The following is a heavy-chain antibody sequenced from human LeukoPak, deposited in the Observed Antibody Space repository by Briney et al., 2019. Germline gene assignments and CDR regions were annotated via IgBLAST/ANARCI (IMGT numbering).Heavy chain of an antibody. Sequence: GRSLRLSCAASGFTFSSYGMHRVRQAPGKGLEWVSYISSRGSTIYYADSVKGRFTISRDNAKNSLYLQMNSLRAEDTAVYYCARHDTAMATDYGMDVWGQGTTVTVSS. CDR1: GFTFSSYG. CDR3: ARHDTAMATDYGMDV. V-gene: IGHV3-48*04. D-gene: IGHD5-18*01. CDR2: ISSRGSTI. J-gene: IGHJ6*02.